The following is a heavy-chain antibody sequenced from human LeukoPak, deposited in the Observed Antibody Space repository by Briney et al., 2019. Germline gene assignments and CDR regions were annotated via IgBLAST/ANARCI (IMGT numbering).Heavy chain of an antibody. CDR1: GFSFSICS. CDR2: ISSNGGHT. D-gene: IGHD4-17*01. Sequence: PGGSLRLSCLASGFSFSICSMHRVRQAPGKGLEYVSAISSNGGHTNYADSVKGRFTISRDNSKNTLYLQMSSLRAEDTAVYYCVKATVTSSYFDYFDSWGQGTRVTVSS. V-gene: IGHV3-64D*09. CDR3: VKATVTSSYFDYFDS. J-gene: IGHJ4*02.